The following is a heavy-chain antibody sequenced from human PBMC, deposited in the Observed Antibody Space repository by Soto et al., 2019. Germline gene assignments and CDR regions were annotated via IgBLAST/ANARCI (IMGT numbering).Heavy chain of an antibody. J-gene: IGHJ4*02. CDR2: IYWDDDK. CDR1: GFSFSTTGVG. V-gene: IGHV2-5*02. Sequence: QITLKESGPTLVKPTQTLTLTCTFSGFSFSTTGVGVGWIRQPPGKALEWLALIYWDDDKRYSPSLKSRLTITKETSKNQVVLTMTNMDPVDTATYYCAHRQAQGIGLAGTFDSWGQGTLVTVSS. CDR3: AHRQAQGIGLAGTFDS. D-gene: IGHD6-19*01.